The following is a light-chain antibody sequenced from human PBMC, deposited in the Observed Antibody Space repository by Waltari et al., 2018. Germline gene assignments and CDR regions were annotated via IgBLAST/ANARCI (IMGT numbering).Light chain of an antibody. CDR1: SNDIGNSNH. J-gene: IGLJ2*01. Sequence: QPALTQPASVSGSPGQSITISCTGSSNDIGNSNHVCWYQHHPGKAPRPIISEVTERPSGVSDRFSGSKSGNTASLTISGLQAEDEADYYCLSYTTRISFVFGGGTKLSVL. CDR2: EVT. V-gene: IGLV2-23*02. CDR3: LSYTTRISFV.